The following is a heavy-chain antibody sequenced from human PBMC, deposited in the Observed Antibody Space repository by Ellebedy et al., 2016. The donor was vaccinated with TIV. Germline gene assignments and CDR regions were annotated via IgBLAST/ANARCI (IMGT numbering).Heavy chain of an antibody. CDR3: ARDGYHFAMDV. V-gene: IGHV3-7*03. CDR1: GFTFGGNW. J-gene: IGHJ6*02. Sequence: GESLKISXDATGFTFGGNWMTWVRQAPGKGLEWVANINPDGSGRYYADSVRGRFTISRDNAKSTLYLQMNSLRAEDTALYYCARDGYHFAMDVWGRGTTVTVS. CDR2: INPDGSGR.